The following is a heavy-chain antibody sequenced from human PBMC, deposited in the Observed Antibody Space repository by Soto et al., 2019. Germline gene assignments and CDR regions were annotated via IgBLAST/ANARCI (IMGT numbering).Heavy chain of an antibody. J-gene: IGHJ4*02. CDR2: MSYDGSNK. V-gene: IGHV3-30-3*01. CDR3: ARGTTYYYDSSGYYSPDY. D-gene: IGHD3-22*01. CDR1: GFTFSRYP. Sequence: QAQLVESGGGVVQPGRSLRLSCAASGFTFSRYPMHWVRQAPGKGLEWVALMSYDGSNKYYADSVKGRFTISRDNSKNTLYLQMDSLRVEDTAVYYCARGTTYYYDSSGYYSPDYWGQGTLVTVS.